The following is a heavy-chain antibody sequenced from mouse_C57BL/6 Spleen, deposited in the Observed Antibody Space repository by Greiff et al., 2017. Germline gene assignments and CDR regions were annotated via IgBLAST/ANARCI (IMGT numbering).Heavy chain of an antibody. CDR1: GYSITSGYY. CDR2: ISYDGSN. V-gene: IGHV3-6*01. Sequence: VQLQQSGPGLVKPSQSLSLTCSVTGYSITSGYYWNWIRQFPGNKLEWMGYISYDGSNNYNPSLKNRISITRDTSKNQFFLKLNSVTTEDTATYYCARCDYDFYWYFDVWGTGTTVTVSS. CDR3: ARCDYDFYWYFDV. J-gene: IGHJ1*03. D-gene: IGHD2-4*01.